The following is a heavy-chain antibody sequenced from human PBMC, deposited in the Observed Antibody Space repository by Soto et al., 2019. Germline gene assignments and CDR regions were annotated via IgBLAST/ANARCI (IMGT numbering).Heavy chain of an antibody. CDR1: GFTVSSNY. J-gene: IGHJ4*02. Sequence: GGSLRLSCAASGFTVSSNYMSWVRQAPGKGLEWVSVIYSGGSTYYADSVKGRYTISRDNSKNTLYLQMNSLRAEDTAVYYCARDLTGRYYFDYWGQGTLVTVSS. CDR2: IYSGGST. D-gene: IGHD1-26*01. CDR3: ARDLTGRYYFDY. V-gene: IGHV3-53*01.